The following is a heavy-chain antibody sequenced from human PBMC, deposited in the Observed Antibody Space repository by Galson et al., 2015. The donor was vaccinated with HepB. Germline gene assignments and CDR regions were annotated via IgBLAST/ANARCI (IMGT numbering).Heavy chain of an antibody. D-gene: IGHD2-2*01. Sequence: SLRLSCAASGFTFDDYAMHWVRQAPGKGLEWVSGISWNSGSIGYADSVKGRFTISRDNAKNSLYLQMNSLRAEDTALYYCAKDRGPAAPSSGMDVWGQGTTVTVSS. CDR3: AKDRGPAAPSSGMDV. J-gene: IGHJ6*02. CDR1: GFTFDDYA. CDR2: ISWNSGSI. V-gene: IGHV3-9*01.